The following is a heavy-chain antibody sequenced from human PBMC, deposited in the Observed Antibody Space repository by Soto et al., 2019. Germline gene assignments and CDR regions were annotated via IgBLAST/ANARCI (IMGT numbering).Heavy chain of an antibody. CDR3: ARMVPAAKAFDY. D-gene: IGHD2-2*01. CDR1: GYTFTSYY. CDR2: INPSGGST. V-gene: IGHV1-46*03. J-gene: IGHJ4*02. Sequence: QVQLVQSGAEVKKPGASVKVSCKASGYTFTSYYMHWVRQAPGQGLEWMGIINPSGGSTSYAQKCQGRVTMTRDTSTSTVYMELSSLRSEDTAVYYCARMVPAAKAFDYWGQGTLVTVSS.